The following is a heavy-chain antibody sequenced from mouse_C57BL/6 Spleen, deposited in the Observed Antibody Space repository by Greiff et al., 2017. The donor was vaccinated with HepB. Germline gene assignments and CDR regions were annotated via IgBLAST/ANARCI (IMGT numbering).Heavy chain of an antibody. Sequence: EVNLVESGEGLVKPGGSLKLSCAASGFTFSSYAMSWVRQTPEKRLEWVAYISSGGDYIYYADTVKGRFTISRDNARNTLYLQMSSLKSEDTAMYYCTREGGTVVPYYFDYWGQGTTLTVSS. J-gene: IGHJ2*01. CDR1: GFTFSSYA. CDR3: TREGGTVVPYYFDY. V-gene: IGHV5-9-1*02. D-gene: IGHD1-1*01. CDR2: ISSGGDYI.